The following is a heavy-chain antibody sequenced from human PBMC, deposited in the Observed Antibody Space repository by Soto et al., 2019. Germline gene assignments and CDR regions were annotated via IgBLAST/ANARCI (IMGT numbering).Heavy chain of an antibody. CDR2: INYSGRT. CDR1: GGSISTYY. J-gene: IGHJ4*02. CDR3: ARYAGSSWFDY. Sequence: SETLSLTCTVSGGSISTYYWSWIRQPPGKGLEWIGYINYSGRTNYNPSLKSRVTMSLDTSKNQFSLKLRSVTAADTAVFYCARYAGSSWFDYWGQGTLVTVSS. V-gene: IGHV4-59*01. D-gene: IGHD6-13*01.